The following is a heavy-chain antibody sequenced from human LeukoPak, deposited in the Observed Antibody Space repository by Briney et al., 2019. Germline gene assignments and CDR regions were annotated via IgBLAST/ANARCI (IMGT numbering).Heavy chain of an antibody. CDR3: AKDMRDSSGWYYFDY. Sequence: GRSLRLSCAASGFTFDDYAMDWVRHAPGKGLEWVSGISWNSGSIGYADSVKGRFTISRDNAKNSLYLQMNSLRAEDTALYYRAKDMRDSSGWYYFDYWGQGTLVTVSS. D-gene: IGHD6-19*01. J-gene: IGHJ4*02. V-gene: IGHV3-9*01. CDR1: GFTFDDYA. CDR2: ISWNSGSI.